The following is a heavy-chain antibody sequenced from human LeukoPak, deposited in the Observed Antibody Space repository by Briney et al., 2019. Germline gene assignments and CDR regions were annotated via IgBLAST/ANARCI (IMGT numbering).Heavy chain of an antibody. Sequence: GGSLRLSCAASGFTFSSHGVHWVRQAPGKGLEWVAFIRYDGSNKFHADSVKGRFTISRDNSKNTLYLQMNSLRAEDTAVYYCAKDPPGYSSGWYYFDYWGQGTLVTVSS. D-gene: IGHD6-19*01. CDR2: IRYDGSNK. J-gene: IGHJ4*02. V-gene: IGHV3-30*02. CDR3: AKDPPGYSSGWYYFDY. CDR1: GFTFSSHG.